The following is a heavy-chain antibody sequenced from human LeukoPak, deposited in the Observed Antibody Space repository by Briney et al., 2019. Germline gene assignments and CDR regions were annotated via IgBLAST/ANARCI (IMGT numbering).Heavy chain of an antibody. J-gene: IGHJ4*02. CDR2: ISSNGGST. CDR3: ARGGYCTNGVCYYGDYGRDY. CDR1: GFTFSSYA. V-gene: IGHV3-64*01. D-gene: IGHD2-8*01. Sequence: GGSLRLSCAASGFTFSSYAMHWVLQAPGKGLEYVSAISSNGGSTYYANSVKGRFTISRDNSKNTLYLQMGSLRAEDMAVHYCARGGYCTNGVCYYGDYGRDYWGQGTLVTVSS.